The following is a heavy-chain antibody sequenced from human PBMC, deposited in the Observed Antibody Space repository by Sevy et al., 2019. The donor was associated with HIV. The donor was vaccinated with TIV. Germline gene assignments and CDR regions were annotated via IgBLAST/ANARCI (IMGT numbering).Heavy chain of an antibody. CDR3: ASDTQYDILTGYEIEQNYYYGMDV. D-gene: IGHD3-9*01. V-gene: IGHV1-18*01. J-gene: IGHJ6*02. CDR1: GYTFTSYG. Sequence: ASMKVSCKASGYTFTSYGISWVRQAPGQGLEWMGWISAYNGNTNYAQKLQGRVTMTTDTSTSTAYMELRSLRSDDPAVYYCASDTQYDILTGYEIEQNYYYGMDVWGQGTTVTVSS. CDR2: ISAYNGNT.